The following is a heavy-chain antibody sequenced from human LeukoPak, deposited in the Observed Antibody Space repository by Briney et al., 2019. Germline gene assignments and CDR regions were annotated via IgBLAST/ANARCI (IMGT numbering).Heavy chain of an antibody. CDR1: GYTFTSYY. J-gene: IGHJ4*02. D-gene: IGHD6-19*01. V-gene: IGHV1-46*01. CDR3: ASGQWLDYFDY. Sequence: GASVKVSCKASGYTFTSYYMHWVRQAPGQGLEWMGIINPSGGSTSYAQKFQGRVTMTRDTSTSTVYMELSSLRSGDTAVYYCASGQWLDYFDYWGQGTLVTVSS. CDR2: INPSGGST.